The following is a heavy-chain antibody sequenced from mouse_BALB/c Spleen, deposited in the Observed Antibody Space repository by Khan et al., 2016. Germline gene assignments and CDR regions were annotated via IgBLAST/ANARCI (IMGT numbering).Heavy chain of an antibody. D-gene: IGHD4-1*01. J-gene: IGHJ1*01. CDR1: GFSLTSYG. Sequence: QVQLKESGPDLVAPSQSLSITCTVSGFSLTSYGVHWVRQPPGKGLEWLVVIWSDGSTTYNSALKSRLSISKDNPKSKVFLKLNSLQTDDTAMYXCARHNGNYWYCDVWGARTTVTVST. CDR2: IWSDGST. CDR3: ARHNGNYWYCDV. V-gene: IGHV2-6-2*01.